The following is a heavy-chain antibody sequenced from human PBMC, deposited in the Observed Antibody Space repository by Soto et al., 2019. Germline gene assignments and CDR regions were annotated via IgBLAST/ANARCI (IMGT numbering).Heavy chain of an antibody. CDR2: IYSSVNT. V-gene: IGHV4-31*03. CDR1: GGSIKSNDYC. J-gene: IGHJ3*02. Sequence: QVHLQESGPGLVKPSQTLSLTCTVSGGSIKSNDYCWNWIRQHPEQGLERIGYIYSSVNTYYNPSLKSRVSMSVDTSKNHFSLRLTSVTDADTAVYYCARAILIVHLKGPTTDTFDIWGQGTLVSVSS. D-gene: IGHD1-1*01. CDR3: ARAILIVHLKGPTTDTFDI.